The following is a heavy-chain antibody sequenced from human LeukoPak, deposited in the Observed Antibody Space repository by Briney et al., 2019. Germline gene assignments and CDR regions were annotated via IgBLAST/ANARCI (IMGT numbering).Heavy chain of an antibody. V-gene: IGHV3-21*01. CDR2: ISSISSYK. Sequence: PGGSLRLSCAASGFTFSSYSMNWVRQAPGKGLEWVSSISSISSYKNYADSVKGRFTISRDNAKNLVYLQMNTLRAEDTAVYYCARSGYSYGTGRGSLDVWGKGNTVIISS. CDR1: GFTFSSYS. CDR3: ARSGYSYGTGRGSLDV. J-gene: IGHJ6*04. D-gene: IGHD5-18*01.